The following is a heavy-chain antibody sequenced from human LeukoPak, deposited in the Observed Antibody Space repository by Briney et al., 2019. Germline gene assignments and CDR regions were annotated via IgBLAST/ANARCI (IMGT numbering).Heavy chain of an antibody. CDR1: TASASSNSAA. D-gene: IGHD3-10*02. CDR3: ARQSGYYVLDY. J-gene: IGHJ4*02. V-gene: IGHV6-1*01. CDR2: TYYTPKWYN. Sequence: SQTLSPTCAISTASASSNSAAWNWIMQSPSRGLEWLGRTYYTPKWYNDYAVSVKSRITINPVTSKNQFSLQLNSVTPDDTAVYYCARQSGYYVLDYWGQGTLVIVTS.